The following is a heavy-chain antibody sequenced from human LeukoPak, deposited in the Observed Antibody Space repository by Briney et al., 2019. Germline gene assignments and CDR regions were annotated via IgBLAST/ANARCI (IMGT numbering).Heavy chain of an antibody. CDR1: GGSFSGYY. CDR3: ARGDKYGGDYGGNYFDY. CDR2: INHSGST. V-gene: IGHV4-34*01. Sequence: PSETLSLTCAVYGGSFSGYYWSWIRQPPGKGLEWIGEINHSGSTNYNPSLKSRVTISVDTSKNQFSLKLSSVTAADTAVYYCARGDKYGGDYGGNYFDYWGQGTLVTVSS. J-gene: IGHJ4*02. D-gene: IGHD4-23*01.